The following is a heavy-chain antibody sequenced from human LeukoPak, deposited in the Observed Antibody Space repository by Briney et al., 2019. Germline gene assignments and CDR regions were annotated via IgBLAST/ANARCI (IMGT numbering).Heavy chain of an antibody. CDR2: IIPIFGTA. CDR1: GYTFTNYA. J-gene: IGHJ4*02. Sequence: SVKVSCKASGYTFTNYAMNWVRQAPGQGLEWMGGIIPIFGTANYAQKFQGRVTITADESTSTAYMELSSLRSEDTAVYYCARDSYYYDSSGYYLFVYWGQGTLVTVSS. D-gene: IGHD3-22*01. CDR3: ARDSYYYDSSGYYLFVY. V-gene: IGHV1-69*13.